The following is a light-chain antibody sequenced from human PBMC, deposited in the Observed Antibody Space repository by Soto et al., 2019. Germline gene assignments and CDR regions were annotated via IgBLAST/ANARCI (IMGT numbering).Light chain of an antibody. CDR1: ESVISDY. J-gene: IGKJ5*01. V-gene: IGKV3-20*01. Sequence: EVVLTQSPGTLSLSPGETATLSCRASESVISDYSAWYQQKPGQAPRLLIHATSNRATGIPDRFSGSGSGTDFTLTISRLEPEDFAVYYCQQYGRSPLFGQGTRLEIK. CDR3: QQYGRSPL. CDR2: ATS.